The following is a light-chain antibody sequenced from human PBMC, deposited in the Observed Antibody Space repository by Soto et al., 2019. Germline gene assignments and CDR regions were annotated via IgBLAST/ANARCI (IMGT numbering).Light chain of an antibody. CDR2: DAS. Sequence: EIVLTHSPGALSLSPWEIATLSCGASQSVSSTYLTWYQQKPGQAPRLLIYDASSRATGIPDRFSGGGSGTDFTLTISRLEPEDFAVYYCQQFSSYPLTFGGGTKVDIK. CDR1: QSVSSTY. CDR3: QQFSSYPLT. J-gene: IGKJ4*01. V-gene: IGKV3-20*01.